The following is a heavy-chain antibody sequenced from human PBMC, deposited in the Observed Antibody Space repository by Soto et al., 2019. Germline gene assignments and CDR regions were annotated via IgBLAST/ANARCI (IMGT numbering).Heavy chain of an antibody. CDR1: GYSFTSYW. Sequence: ESLKISCKGSGYSFTSYWIGWVPQMPGKGLEWMGIIYPGDSDTRYSPSFQGQVTISADKSISTAYLQWSSLKASDTAMYYCARHNKLWLGELSPPYYFDYWGQGTLVTVSS. D-gene: IGHD3-10*01. J-gene: IGHJ4*02. CDR3: ARHNKLWLGELSPPYYFDY. CDR2: IYPGDSDT. V-gene: IGHV5-51*01.